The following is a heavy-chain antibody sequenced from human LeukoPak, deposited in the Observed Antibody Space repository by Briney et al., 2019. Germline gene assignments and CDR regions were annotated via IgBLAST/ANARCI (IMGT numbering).Heavy chain of an antibody. Sequence: PGGSLRLSCAASGFTFSIYSMNWVRQAPGKGLEWVSSISSSSSYIYYADSVKGRFTISRDNAKNSLYLQMNRLRAEDTAVYYCARVTSGGLSYWGQGTLVTVSS. D-gene: IGHD6-19*01. V-gene: IGHV3-21*01. CDR1: GFTFSIYS. CDR3: ARVTSGGLSY. J-gene: IGHJ4*02. CDR2: ISSSSSYI.